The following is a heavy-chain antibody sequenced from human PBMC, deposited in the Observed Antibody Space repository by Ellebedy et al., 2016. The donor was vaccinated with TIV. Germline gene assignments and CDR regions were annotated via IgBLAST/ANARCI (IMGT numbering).Heavy chain of an antibody. CDR3: AKDRIFGDGYWVFDF. J-gene: IGHJ4*02. Sequence: GESLKISCAASGFSFSDYWMHWVRQAPGQGLVWVSQLNGDGSTTRNADSVKGRFSIARDNSKSTVDLQMNSLRADDTAIYYCAKDRIFGDGYWVFDFWGQGTVVTVST. D-gene: IGHD5-18*01. CDR2: LNGDGSTT. V-gene: IGHV3-74*01. CDR1: GFSFSDYW.